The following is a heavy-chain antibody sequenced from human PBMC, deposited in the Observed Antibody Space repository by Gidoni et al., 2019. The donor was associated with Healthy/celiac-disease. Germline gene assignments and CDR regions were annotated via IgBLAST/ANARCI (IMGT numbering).Heavy chain of an antibody. CDR2: ISGSGGST. D-gene: IGHD3-10*01. Sequence: EVQLLESGGGLVQPGGSLRLSCAASGFTFSSYAMSWVRQAPGKGLEWVSAISGSGGSTYYADSVKGRFTISRDNSKNTLYLQMNSLRAEDTAVYYCAKEAYGSGSYYKRKGYFDYWGQGTLVTVSS. J-gene: IGHJ4*02. V-gene: IGHV3-23*01. CDR3: AKEAYGSGSYYKRKGYFDY. CDR1: GFTFSSYA.